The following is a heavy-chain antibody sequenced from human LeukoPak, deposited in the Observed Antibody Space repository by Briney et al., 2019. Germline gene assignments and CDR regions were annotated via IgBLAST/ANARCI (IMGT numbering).Heavy chain of an antibody. J-gene: IGHJ5*02. CDR2: INHSGST. CDR1: GGSFSGYY. V-gene: IGHV4-34*01. D-gene: IGHD1-26*01. CDR3: ARGLLFDP. Sequence: SETLSLTCAVYGGSFSGYYWSWVRQPPGKGLEWLREINHSGSTNYNPSLKSRVTISVDTAKNQFSLKLSSVTAADTAVYYCARGLLFDPWGQGTLVTVSS.